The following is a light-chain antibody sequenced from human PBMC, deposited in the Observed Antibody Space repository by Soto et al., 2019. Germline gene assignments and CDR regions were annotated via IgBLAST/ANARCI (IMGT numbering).Light chain of an antibody. J-gene: IGLJ1*01. V-gene: IGLV2-14*01. CDR2: DVS. CDR3: SSYTSSSTLEV. Sequence: QSALTQPASVSGSPGQSITISCTGNNSDVGGYNYVSWYQQHPGKAPKLMIYDVSTRPSGVSNRFSGSKSGNTASLTISGLQAEDEADYYCSSYTSSSTLEVFGTGTKLTVL. CDR1: NSDVGGYNY.